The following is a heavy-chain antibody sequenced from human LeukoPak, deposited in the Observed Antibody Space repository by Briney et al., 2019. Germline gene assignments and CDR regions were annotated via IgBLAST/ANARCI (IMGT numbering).Heavy chain of an antibody. CDR2: ISGSVDST. V-gene: IGHV3-23*01. J-gene: IGHJ4*02. D-gene: IGHD4-17*01. CDR3: AKRANYGDFDY. CDR1: GFTFSNYA. Sequence: GGSLRLSCAASGFTFSNYAMNWVRQAPGKGLEWVSVISGSVDSTYYADSVKGRFTISRDNSKNTLYLQMNSLRAEDTAVYYCAKRANYGDFDYWGQGTLDTVSS.